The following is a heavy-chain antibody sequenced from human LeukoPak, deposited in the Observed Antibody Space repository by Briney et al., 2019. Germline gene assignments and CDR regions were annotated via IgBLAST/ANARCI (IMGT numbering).Heavy chain of an antibody. Sequence: GASVKVSCKASGYTFTSYYMHWVRQAPGQGLEWMGIINPSGGSTSYAQKFQGRVTMTRDTSTSTVYMELSSLRSEDTAVYYCARDIGETAMVRYFDYWGQGTLVTVSS. D-gene: IGHD5-18*01. V-gene: IGHV1-46*01. CDR3: ARDIGETAMVRYFDY. J-gene: IGHJ4*02. CDR1: GYTFTSYY. CDR2: INPSGGST.